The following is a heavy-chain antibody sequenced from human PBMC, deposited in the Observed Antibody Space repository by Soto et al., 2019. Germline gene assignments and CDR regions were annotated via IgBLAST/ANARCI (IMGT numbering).Heavy chain of an antibody. J-gene: IGHJ4*02. D-gene: IGHD4-17*01. CDR1: GYTFYSYD. Sequence: GPEVKKPGASVKVSCKTSGYTFYSYDITWVRQAPGQGLEWRGTTSVYNGDSNVAQNLQGRVTMTIDKSTATAYMDLKNLTSDDTAVYYCARARATVTTERALGYWGQGTLVTVSS. V-gene: IGHV1-18*01. CDR3: ARARATVTTERALGY. CDR2: TSVYNGDS.